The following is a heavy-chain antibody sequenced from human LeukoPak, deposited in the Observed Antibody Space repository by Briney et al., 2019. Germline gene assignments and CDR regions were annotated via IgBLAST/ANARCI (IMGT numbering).Heavy chain of an antibody. CDR3: ARVAGTKCFDY. J-gene: IGHJ4*02. V-gene: IGHV3-23*01. CDR1: GFTFSTYA. CDR2: ISGSGGST. D-gene: IGHD6-19*01. Sequence: PGGSLRLSCAASGFTFSTYAVSWVRQAPGKGLEWVSSISGSGGSTSYADSVKGRFTISRDNSKNTLYLQMNSLRAEDTAIYYCARVAGTKCFDYWGQGTPVTVSS.